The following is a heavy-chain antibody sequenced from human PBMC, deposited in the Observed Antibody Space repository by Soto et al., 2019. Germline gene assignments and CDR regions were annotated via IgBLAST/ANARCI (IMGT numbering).Heavy chain of an antibody. CDR1: GFTVSSNY. CDR2: IYSGGSGST. V-gene: IGHV3-66*01. CDR3: ARDGSSRPTEY. Sequence: EVQLVESGGGLVQPGGSLRLSCAASGFTVSSNYMSWVRQAPGKGLEWVSVIYSGGSGSTYYADSVKGRFTISRDISKNTVCLQMNSLRAEDTAVYYCARDGSSRPTEYWGQGTLVTVSS. D-gene: IGHD3-10*01. J-gene: IGHJ4*02.